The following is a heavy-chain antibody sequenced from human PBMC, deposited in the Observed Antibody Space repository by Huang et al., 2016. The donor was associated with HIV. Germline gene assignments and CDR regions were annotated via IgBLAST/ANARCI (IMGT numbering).Heavy chain of an antibody. CDR2: IYYSGST. CDR1: GGSIRSDNYY. V-gene: IGHV4-39*01. CDR3: ARLPGSITMIRGVITDPY. J-gene: IGHJ4*02. D-gene: IGHD3-10*01. Sequence: QLQLQESGPGLVKPSETLSLTCTVSGGSIRSDNYYWGWIRQPPGKGLEWIGSIYYSGSTYYNPSLKSRVTITVDTAKNQFSLKIRSVTAADTAVYYCARLPGSITMIRGVITDPYWGQGTLVTVSS.